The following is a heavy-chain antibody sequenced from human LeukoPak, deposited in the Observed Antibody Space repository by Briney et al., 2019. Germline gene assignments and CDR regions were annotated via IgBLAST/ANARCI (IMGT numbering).Heavy chain of an antibody. Sequence: SETLSLTCVVSNYSITSGHYWAWIRRPPGRGLEWIGNIYHSGSTSYNPSLNSRVTISVDTSKNRFSLKLNSISAADTAVYYCARQGRQWLARGALDLWGPGTMVTVSS. CDR3: ARQGRQWLARGALDL. CDR2: IYHSGST. D-gene: IGHD6-19*01. J-gene: IGHJ3*01. CDR1: NYSITSGHY. V-gene: IGHV4-38-2*01.